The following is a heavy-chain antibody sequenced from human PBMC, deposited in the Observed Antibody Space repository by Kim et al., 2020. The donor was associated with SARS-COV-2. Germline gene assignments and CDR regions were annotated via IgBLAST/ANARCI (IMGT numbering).Heavy chain of an antibody. CDR1: GGSFSGYY. D-gene: IGHD2-2*01. Sequence: SETLSLTCVVYGGSFSGYYWSWIRQPPGKGLEWIGEINHSGSTNYNPSLRSRVTISVDTSKNQFSLRLSSVTAADTAVYYCARGFLGGRTQLLSPLNWFDPWGQGALVTVSS. V-gene: IGHV4-34*01. CDR2: INHSGST. CDR3: ARGFLGGRTQLLSPLNWFDP. J-gene: IGHJ5*02.